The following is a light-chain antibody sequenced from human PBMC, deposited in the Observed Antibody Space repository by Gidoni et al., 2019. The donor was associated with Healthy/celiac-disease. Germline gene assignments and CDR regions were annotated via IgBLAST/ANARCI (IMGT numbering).Light chain of an antibody. V-gene: IGLV1-40*01. J-gene: IGLJ3*02. CDR3: QSYDSSLSGSV. Sequence: QSVLPQPPSVSEAPGQRVTISCTGSSIGAGYDVHWYQQLPGTAPKVLSDGNKNRPSGVPDRFSGSKSGATASLAITGLQAEDEAEYHCQSYDSSLSGSVFGGGTKLTVL. CDR1: SIGAGYD. CDR2: GNK.